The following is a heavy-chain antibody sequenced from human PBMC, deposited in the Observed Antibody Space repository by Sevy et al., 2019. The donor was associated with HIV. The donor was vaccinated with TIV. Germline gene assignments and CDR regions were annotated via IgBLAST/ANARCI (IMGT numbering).Heavy chain of an antibody. V-gene: IGHV3-30-3*01. CDR3: ARVNSGYFVFDY. Sequence: GGSLRLSCAASGFTFGSYTLHWVRQAPGKGLEWVALISQTYDGSNNYYIDSVKGRFTISRENSKNTLYIHMDSLRPEYSAVYYCARVNSGYFVFDYWGQGTLVTVSS. D-gene: IGHD3-22*01. J-gene: IGHJ4*02. CDR1: GFTFGSYT. CDR2: ISQTYDGSNN.